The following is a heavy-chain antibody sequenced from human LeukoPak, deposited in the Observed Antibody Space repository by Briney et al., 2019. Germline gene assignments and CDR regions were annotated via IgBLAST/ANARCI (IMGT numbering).Heavy chain of an antibody. CDR1: GYTXTDYY. J-gene: IGHJ4*02. V-gene: IGHV1-2*02. CDR2: INSNSGGT. D-gene: IGHD3-22*01. Sequence: ASVKVSCKASGYTXTDYYMHWVRQAPGQGLDWMGWINSNSGGTNYAQKFQGRVTMTRDTSISTAYMELSRLRSDDTAVYYCARASYYYDSSGYPGYYFDYWGQGTLVTVSS. CDR3: ARASYYYDSSGYPGYYFDY.